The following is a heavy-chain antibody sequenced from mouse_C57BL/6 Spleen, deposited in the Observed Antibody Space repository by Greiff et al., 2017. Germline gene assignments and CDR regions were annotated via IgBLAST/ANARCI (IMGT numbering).Heavy chain of an antibody. CDR3: ARSTFAY. CDR2: INPGSGGT. J-gene: IGHJ3*01. CDR1: GYAFTNYL. V-gene: IGHV1-54*01. Sequence: QVQLKQSGAELMKPGASVKLSCKASGYAFTNYLIEWVKQRPGQGLEWIGVINPGSGGTNYNEKFKGKATLTADKSSSTAYMQLSSLTSEDSAVYFCARSTFAYWGQGTLVTVSA.